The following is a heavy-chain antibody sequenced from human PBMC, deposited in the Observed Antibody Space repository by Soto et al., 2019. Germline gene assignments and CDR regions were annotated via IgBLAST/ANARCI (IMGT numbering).Heavy chain of an antibody. D-gene: IGHD2-15*01. CDR1: GYSFTSYW. CDR2: IYPGDSDT. V-gene: IGHV5-51*01. J-gene: IGHJ3*02. CDR3: ARHEPGYCSGGSCYGSVGAFDI. Sequence: GESLKISCKGSGYSFTSYWIGWVRQMPGKGLEWMGIIYPGDSDTRYSLSFQGQVTISADKSISTAYLQWSSLKASDTAMYYCARHEPGYCSGGSCYGSVGAFDIWGQGTMVTVSS.